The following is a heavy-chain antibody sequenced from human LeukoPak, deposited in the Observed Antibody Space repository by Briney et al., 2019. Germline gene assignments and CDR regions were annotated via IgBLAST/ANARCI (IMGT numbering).Heavy chain of an antibody. V-gene: IGHV5-51*01. D-gene: IGHD3-10*01. CDR2: IYPGDSDT. CDR1: GYTFSTFW. Sequence: GESLKISCKTSGYTFSTFWIGWVRQMPGKGLEWIGMIYPGDSDTRYSPSFQGQVTISADKSTNTAYLQWGSLKASDTAMYYCARHKGYYGSGTTGLDYWGQGTLVTVSS. J-gene: IGHJ4*02. CDR3: ARHKGYYGSGTTGLDY.